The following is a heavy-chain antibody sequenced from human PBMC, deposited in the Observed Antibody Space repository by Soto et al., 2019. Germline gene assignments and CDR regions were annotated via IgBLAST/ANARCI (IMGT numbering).Heavy chain of an antibody. V-gene: IGHV3-30*18. D-gene: IGHD3-16*01. CDR3: AKTIGLRLGELAPDF. Sequence: QVQLVESGGGVVQPGGSLRLSCAASGFRFNNYAIDWVRQAPGKGLEWVAFISFDGRKQYYGDSVQGRFSISRDDSKNTVFLQMSSLRPEDTAVYYRAKTIGLRLGELAPDFWGQGTLVTVSS. J-gene: IGHJ4*02. CDR2: ISFDGRKQ. CDR1: GFRFNNYA.